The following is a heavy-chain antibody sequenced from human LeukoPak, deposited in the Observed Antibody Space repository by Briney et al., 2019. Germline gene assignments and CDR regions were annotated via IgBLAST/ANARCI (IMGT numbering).Heavy chain of an antibody. CDR2: IYTSGNT. CDR3: ARAAEYSSGWYLFDY. D-gene: IGHD6-19*01. V-gene: IGHV4-4*07. CDR1: GGSISSYY. Sequence: SETLSLTCIVSGGSISSYYWSWIRQPAGKGLEWIGRIYTSGNTNYNPSLKSRVTMSVDTSKNQFSLKLTSVTAADTAVYYCARAAEYSSGWYLFDYWGQGTLVTVSS. J-gene: IGHJ4*02.